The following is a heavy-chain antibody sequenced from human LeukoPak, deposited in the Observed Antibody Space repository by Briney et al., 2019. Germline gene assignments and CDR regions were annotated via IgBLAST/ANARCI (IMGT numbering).Heavy chain of an antibody. V-gene: IGHV1-18*01. CDR2: ISAYNGNT. D-gene: IGHD6-13*01. Sequence: SVKVSCKASGYTFTNYDINWVRQAPGQGLEWMGWISAYNGNTNYAQKLQGRVTMTTDTSTSTAYMELRSLRSDDTAVYYCARVGSAAGTRWFDPWGQGTLATVSS. J-gene: IGHJ5*02. CDR1: GYTFTNYD. CDR3: ARVGSAAGTRWFDP.